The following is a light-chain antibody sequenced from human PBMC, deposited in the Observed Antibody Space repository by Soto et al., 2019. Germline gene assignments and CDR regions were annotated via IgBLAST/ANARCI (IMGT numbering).Light chain of an antibody. CDR3: QQRSDWPYT. CDR2: DTS. V-gene: IGKV3-11*01. Sequence: EIVLTQSPATLSLSPGERATLSCRASQSVNCYLAWYQQKPGQAPRLLIYDTSNRATGIPARFSGSGSGTDFTLTITSLEPEDFAVYYCQQRSDWPYTFGQGTRLEIK. CDR1: QSVNCY. J-gene: IGKJ2*01.